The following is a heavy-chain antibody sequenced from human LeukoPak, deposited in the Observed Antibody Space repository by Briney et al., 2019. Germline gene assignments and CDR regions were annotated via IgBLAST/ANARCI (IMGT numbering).Heavy chain of an antibody. V-gene: IGHV3-13*01. J-gene: IGHJ4*02. CDR2: IGTAGDT. CDR1: GFTFSSYD. Sequence: GGSLRLSCAASGFTFSSYDMHWVRQATGKGLEWVSAIGTAGDTYYPGSVKGRFTISRENAKNSSYLQMNSLRAGDTAVYYCARGGYYDSSGYYYLFDYWGQGTLVTVSS. D-gene: IGHD3-22*01. CDR3: ARGGYYDSSGYYYLFDY.